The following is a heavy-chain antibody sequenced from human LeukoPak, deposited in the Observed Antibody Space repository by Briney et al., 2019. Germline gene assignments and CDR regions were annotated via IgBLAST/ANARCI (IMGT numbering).Heavy chain of an antibody. CDR1: GYTFTTYY. V-gene: IGHV1-46*03. J-gene: IGHJ4*02. CDR3: ARSVKMPTIVH. Sequence: GASVKVSCKASGYTFTTYYMHWVRQALGQGLQWMGIINPSGGSTSYAQKFQGRVTMTRDTSTSTVYMELSSLRSDDTAIYYCARSVKMPTIVHWGQGTLVTVSS. CDR2: INPSGGST. D-gene: IGHD5-24*01.